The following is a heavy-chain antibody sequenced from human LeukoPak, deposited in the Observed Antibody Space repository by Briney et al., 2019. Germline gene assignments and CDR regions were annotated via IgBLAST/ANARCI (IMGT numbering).Heavy chain of an antibody. J-gene: IGHJ4*02. V-gene: IGHV4-59*01. D-gene: IGHD2/OR15-2a*01. CDR2: IYYSGST. CDR3: ARGLSHFDY. Sequence: SETLSLTCTVSCGPISRYYWSCIRQPPGEGLEWIGYIYYSGSTNYNPSLKSRVTISVDTSKNQFSLKLSSVTAADTAVYYCARGLSHFDYWGQGSLVTVSS. CDR1: CGPISRYY.